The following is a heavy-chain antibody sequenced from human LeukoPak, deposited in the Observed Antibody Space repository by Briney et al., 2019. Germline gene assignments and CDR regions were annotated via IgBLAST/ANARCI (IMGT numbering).Heavy chain of an antibody. V-gene: IGHV3-74*01. J-gene: IGHJ6*03. CDR2: VNSDGTGT. CDR1: GFTFSSYW. CDR3: IRTLXVATSPYMDV. Sequence: PGGSLRLSCAASGFTFSSYWMHWVRQAPGKGLVWVSRVNSDGTGTTYADSVEGRFTISRDNAKNTVYLQMHSLRAEDTAIYYCIRTLXVATSPYMDVWGKGTTVTVSS. D-gene: IGHD5-12*01.